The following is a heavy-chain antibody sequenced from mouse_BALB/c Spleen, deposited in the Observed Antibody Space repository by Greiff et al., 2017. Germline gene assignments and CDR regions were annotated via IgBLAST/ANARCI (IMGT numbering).Heavy chain of an antibody. CDR2: ISYSGST. J-gene: IGHJ1*01. V-gene: IGHV3-2*02. CDR1: GYSITSDYA. Sequence: EVKLMESGPGLVKPSQSLSLTCTVTGYSITSDYAWNWIRQFPGNKLEWMGYISYSGSTSYNPSLKSRISITRDTSKNQFFLQLNSVTTEDTATYYCARPLYGSSYWYFDVWGAGTTVTVSS. D-gene: IGHD1-1*01. CDR3: ARPLYGSSYWYFDV.